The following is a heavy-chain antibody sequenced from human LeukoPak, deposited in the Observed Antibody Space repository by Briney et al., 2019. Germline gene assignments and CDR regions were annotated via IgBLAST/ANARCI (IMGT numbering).Heavy chain of an antibody. CDR1: GYTFTGYY. Sequence: ASVKVSCKASGYTFTGYYMHWIRQAPGQGLEWMGWINPNSGGTNYAQKFQGRVTMTRDTSISTAYMELSRLRSDDTAVYYCARREILEWYYDYWGQGTLVTVSS. CDR2: INPNSGGT. J-gene: IGHJ4*02. D-gene: IGHD3-3*01. CDR3: ARREILEWYYDY. V-gene: IGHV1-2*02.